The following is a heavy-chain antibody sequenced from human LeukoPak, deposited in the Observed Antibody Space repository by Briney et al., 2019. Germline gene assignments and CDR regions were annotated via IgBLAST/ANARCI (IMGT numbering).Heavy chain of an antibody. D-gene: IGHD3-22*01. CDR2: IYYSGST. Sequence: SETLSLTCTVSGGSMSGYYWSWIRQHPGKGLEWIGYIYYSGSTYYNPSLKSRVTISVDTSKNQFSLKLSSVTAADTAVYYCARVVYDSSGYYFLYYFDYWGQGTLVTVSS. CDR3: ARVVYDSSGYYFLYYFDY. J-gene: IGHJ4*02. CDR1: GGSMSGYY. V-gene: IGHV4-31*03.